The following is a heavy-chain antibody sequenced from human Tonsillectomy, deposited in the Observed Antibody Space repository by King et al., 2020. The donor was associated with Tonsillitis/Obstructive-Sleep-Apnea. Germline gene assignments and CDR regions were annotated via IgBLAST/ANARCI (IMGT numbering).Heavy chain of an antibody. CDR3: ARGGFTIFGVVKGWFDP. CDR2: INPSGGST. CDR1: GYTFTSYD. Sequence: QLVQSGAEVKKPGASVKVSCKASGYTFTSYDMHWVRQAPGQGLEWMGIINPSGGSTSYAQKFQGRVTMTRDTSTSTVYMELSSLRSEDTAVYYCARGGFTIFGVVKGWFDPWGQGTLVTVSS. V-gene: IGHV1-46*01. D-gene: IGHD3-3*01. J-gene: IGHJ5*02.